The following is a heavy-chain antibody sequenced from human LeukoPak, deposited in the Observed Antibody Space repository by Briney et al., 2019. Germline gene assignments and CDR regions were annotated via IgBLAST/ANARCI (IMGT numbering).Heavy chain of an antibody. V-gene: IGHV3-33*01. CDR1: GFTFSSYG. CDR2: IWYDGSNK. J-gene: IGHJ4*02. D-gene: IGHD2/OR15-2a*01. CDR3: ARDREGYFNFDY. Sequence: GGSLRLSCAASGFTFSSYGMHWVRQAPGKGLEWVAVIWYDGSNKYYADSVKGRFTISRDNSKNTLYLQMNSLRAEDTAAYYCARDREGYFNFDYWGQGTLVTVSS.